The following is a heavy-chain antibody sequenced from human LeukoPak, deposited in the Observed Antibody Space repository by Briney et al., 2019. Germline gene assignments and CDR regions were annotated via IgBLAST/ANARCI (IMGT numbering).Heavy chain of an antibody. Sequence: SETLSLTCTVSSGSISNSYWSWIRQPPGKGLECIGYIYYSGSTNYNPSLKSRVTISIDTSKNQFSLKLSSVTAADTAVYYCARSRSRLGEFDHWGQGTLVTVSS. J-gene: IGHJ5*02. V-gene: IGHV4-59*01. CDR1: SGSISNSY. CDR2: IYYSGST. D-gene: IGHD3-16*01. CDR3: ARSRSRLGEFDH.